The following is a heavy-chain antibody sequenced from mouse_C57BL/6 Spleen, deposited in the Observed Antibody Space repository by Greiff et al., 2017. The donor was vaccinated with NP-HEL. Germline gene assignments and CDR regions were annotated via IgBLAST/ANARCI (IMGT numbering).Heavy chain of an antibody. Sequence: QVQLQQSGAELVKPGASVKISCKASGYAFSSYWMNWVKQRPGKGLEWIGQIYPGDGDTNYNGKFKGKATLTADKSSSTAYMQLSSLTSEDSAVYFCARRLGLAVVAYYFDYWGQGTTLTVSS. CDR3: ARRLGLAVVAYYFDY. D-gene: IGHD1-1*01. J-gene: IGHJ2*01. CDR1: GYAFSSYW. CDR2: IYPGDGDT. V-gene: IGHV1-80*01.